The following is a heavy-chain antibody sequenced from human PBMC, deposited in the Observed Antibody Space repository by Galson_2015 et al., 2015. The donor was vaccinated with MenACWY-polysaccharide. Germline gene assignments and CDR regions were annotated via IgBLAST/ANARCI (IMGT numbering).Heavy chain of an antibody. V-gene: IGHV1-18*01. CDR3: ARDDAGPRMFDF. D-gene: IGHD2-8*01. CDR1: GYSFSGHE. CDR2: ISGYNGDT. Sequence: SVKVSCKASGYSFSGHEISWMRQAPGQGLEWMGRISGYNGDTKYAQNFQGRLTMTTDSSTSTLDMELKSLLFDDTAVYYCARDDAGPRMFDFWAQGTLVTVS. J-gene: IGHJ4*02.